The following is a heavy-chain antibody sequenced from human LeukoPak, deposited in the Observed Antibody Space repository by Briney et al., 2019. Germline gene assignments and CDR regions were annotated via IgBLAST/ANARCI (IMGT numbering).Heavy chain of an antibody. J-gene: IGHJ6*02. CDR2: ISSDGNNK. Sequence: GGSLRLSCAASGFTFSNYGVHWVRQAPGKGLEWVVVISSDGNNKYYADSVKGRFTISRDNSKNTLYLQMNSLRDEDAAVYHCAKDLGYSSSSGRYFYYYGMDVWGQGTAVIVSS. CDR3: AKDLGYSSSSGRYFYYYGMDV. D-gene: IGHD6-6*01. CDR1: GFTFSNYG. V-gene: IGHV3-30*18.